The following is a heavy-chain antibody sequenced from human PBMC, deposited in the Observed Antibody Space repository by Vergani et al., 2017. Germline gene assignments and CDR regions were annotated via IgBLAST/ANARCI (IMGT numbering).Heavy chain of an antibody. V-gene: IGHV1-2*02. CDR1: GYTFTGYY. CDR3: AKSPSLLWWGELGEKYWYFDL. Sequence: QVQLVQSGAEVKKPGASVKVSCKASGYTFTGYYMHWVRQAPGQGLEWMGWINPNSGGTNYAQKFQGRVTMTRDTSISTAYMELSRLRSDDTAVYYCAKSPSLLWWGELGEKYWYFDLWGRGTLVTVSS. J-gene: IGHJ2*01. D-gene: IGHD2-21*01. CDR2: INPNSGGT.